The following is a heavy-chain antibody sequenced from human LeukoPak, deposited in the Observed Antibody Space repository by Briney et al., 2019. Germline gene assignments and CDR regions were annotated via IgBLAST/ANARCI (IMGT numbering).Heavy chain of an antibody. CDR2: IRYDGSNK. CDR3: AKSSRITIFGVVSNWFDP. CDR1: GFTFSSYG. J-gene: IGHJ5*02. V-gene: IGHV3-30*02. D-gene: IGHD3-3*01. Sequence: PGGSLRPSCAASGFTFSSYGMHWVRQAPGKGLEWVVFIRYDGSNKYYADSVKGRFTISRDNSKNTLYLQMNSLRAEDTAVYYCAKSSRITIFGVVSNWFDPWGQGTLVTVSS.